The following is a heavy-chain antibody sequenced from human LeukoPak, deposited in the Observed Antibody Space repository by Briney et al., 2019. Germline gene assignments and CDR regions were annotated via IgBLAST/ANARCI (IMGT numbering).Heavy chain of an antibody. Sequence: GGSLRLSCAASGFTFSTSLMHWVRQAPGKGLVWVARIKSDVRSTDYADSVKGRFTISRDDANNILYLQMNSLRAEDTAVYYCTAIRPDYWGQGTVVTVSS. CDR1: GFTFSTSL. D-gene: IGHD2-21*02. V-gene: IGHV3-74*01. CDR2: IKSDVRST. J-gene: IGHJ4*02. CDR3: TAIRPDY.